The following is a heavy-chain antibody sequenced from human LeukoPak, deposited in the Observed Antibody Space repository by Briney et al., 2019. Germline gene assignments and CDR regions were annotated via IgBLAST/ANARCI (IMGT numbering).Heavy chain of an antibody. CDR2: ISGSGGST. D-gene: IGHD4-17*01. J-gene: IGHJ4*02. CDR3: AKDKSYGDFPFDY. V-gene: IGHV3-23*01. Sequence: GGSLRLSCAASGFTFSSYAMSWVRQAPGKGLEWVSAISGSGGSTYYADSVKGRFTISRDNSKNTLYLQMNSLRAEDTAVYYCAKDKSYGDFPFDYWGQRTLVTVSS. CDR1: GFTFSSYA.